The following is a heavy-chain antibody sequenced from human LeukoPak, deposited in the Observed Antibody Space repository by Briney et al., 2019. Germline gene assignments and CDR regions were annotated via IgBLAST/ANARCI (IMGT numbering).Heavy chain of an antibody. CDR2: IIWNSGSI. CDR3: AKGLYCSSTSCYLDNWFDP. D-gene: IGHD2-2*01. V-gene: IGHV3-9*01. CDR1: GFTFDDYA. Sequence: GGSLRLSCAASGFTFDDYAMHWVRQAPGKGLEWVSGIIWNSGSIGYADSVKGRFTISRDNAKNSLYLQMNSLRAEDTALYYCAKGLYCSSTSCYLDNWFDPWGQGTLVTVSS. J-gene: IGHJ5*02.